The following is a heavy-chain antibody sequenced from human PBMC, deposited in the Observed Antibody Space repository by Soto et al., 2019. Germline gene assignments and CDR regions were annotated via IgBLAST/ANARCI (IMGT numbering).Heavy chain of an antibody. J-gene: IGHJ6*02. CDR2: IYYMGIT. Sequence: PSETLSLTVTVSCGPITSGDYYWSWIRQAPGKGLELIVYIYYMGITHYNLSLKTRVTISVDPSQNQFSLKLSSVTAADTAIHYCAGDKGLRDRMDVWGQGTTVTVSS. CDR3: AGDKGLRDRMDV. CDR1: CGPITSGDYY. V-gene: IGHV4-30-4*01. D-gene: IGHD2-21*02.